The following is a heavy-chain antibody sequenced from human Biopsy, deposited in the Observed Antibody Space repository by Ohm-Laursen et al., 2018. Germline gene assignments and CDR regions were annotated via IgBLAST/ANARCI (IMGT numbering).Heavy chain of an antibody. CDR3: ARGRRTSGWPYFDN. J-gene: IGHJ4*02. CDR1: GDSLTSGPEN. CDR2: IYSGGNT. V-gene: IGHV4-61*01. Sequence: GTLSLTCTVSGDSLTSGPENWSWIRQSPGQGLEHIGFIYSGGNTNYNPSLKNRVTMSVDTSKNQFYLKLYSVTAADTAVYYCARGRRTSGWPYFDNWGQGALVIVSP. D-gene: IGHD6-19*01.